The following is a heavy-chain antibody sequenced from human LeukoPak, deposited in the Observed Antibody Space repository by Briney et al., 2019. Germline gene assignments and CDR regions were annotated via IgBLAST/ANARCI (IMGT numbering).Heavy chain of an antibody. D-gene: IGHD3-3*01. V-gene: IGHV1-69*13. J-gene: IGHJ4*02. CDR3: ARERVWSGYYTEDGDY. Sequence: SVKVSCKASGYTFTSYGISWVRQAPGQGLEWMGGIIPIFGTANYAQKFQGRVTITADESTSTAYMELSSLRSEDTAVYYCARERVWSGYYTEDGDYWGQGTLDTVSS. CDR2: IIPIFGTA. CDR1: GYTFTSYG.